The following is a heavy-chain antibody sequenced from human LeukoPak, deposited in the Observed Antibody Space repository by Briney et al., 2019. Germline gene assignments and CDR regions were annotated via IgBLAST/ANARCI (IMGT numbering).Heavy chain of an antibody. J-gene: IGHJ4*02. CDR1: GFTFSNYA. Sequence: GGSLRLSCAASGFTFSNYAMTWVRPAPGKGLEWVSAISGDADATRYADSVKGRFTISRDYSKNMLYLQMNSLRAEDTAVYYCAKQGPSPTQYVAAAADYWGQGTLVTVSS. CDR3: AKQGPSPTQYVAAAADY. D-gene: IGHD6-13*01. V-gene: IGHV3-23*01. CDR2: ISGDADAT.